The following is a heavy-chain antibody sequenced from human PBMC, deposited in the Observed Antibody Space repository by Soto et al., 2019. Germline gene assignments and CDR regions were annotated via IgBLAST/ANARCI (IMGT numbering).Heavy chain of an antibody. J-gene: IGHJ1*01. Sequence: GGSLRLSCAASGFTFSSYGMHWVRQAPGKGLEWVAVISYDGSNKYYADSVKGRFTISRDNSKNTLYLQMNSLRAEDTAVYYCAKDLRVAGRSGEFQHWGQGTLVTVSS. CDR1: GFTFSSYG. V-gene: IGHV3-30*18. D-gene: IGHD6-19*01. CDR2: ISYDGSNK. CDR3: AKDLRVAGRSGEFQH.